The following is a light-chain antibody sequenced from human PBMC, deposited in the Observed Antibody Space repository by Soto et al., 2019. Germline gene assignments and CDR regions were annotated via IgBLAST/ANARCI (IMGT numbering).Light chain of an antibody. V-gene: IGKV3-15*01. Sequence: EIVMTQSPATLSLSPGERATLSCRASQSVSSNLAWYQQKPGQAPRLLIYGASTRATGISARFSGSGSGTEFTLTISSLQSEDFAVYYCQQYNNWPMYTFGQGTKLEIK. CDR3: QQYNNWPMYT. CDR2: GAS. CDR1: QSVSSN. J-gene: IGKJ2*01.